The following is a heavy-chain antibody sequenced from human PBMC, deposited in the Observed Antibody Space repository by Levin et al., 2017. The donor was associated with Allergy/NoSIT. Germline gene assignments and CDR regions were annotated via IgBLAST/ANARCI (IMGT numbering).Heavy chain of an antibody. CDR3: ATFGFCSGGSCYSNAFDI. CDR1: GLTFSNYA. J-gene: IGHJ3*02. Sequence: LSLTCAASGLTFSNYAMSWVRQAPGKGLEWVSAITGSGGSTDYGDSVKGRFTISRDNSKNTLYLRMNSLRAEDTAVYYCATFGFCSGGSCYSNAFDIWGRGTMVTVSS. CDR2: ITGSGGST. V-gene: IGHV3-23*01. D-gene: IGHD2-15*01.